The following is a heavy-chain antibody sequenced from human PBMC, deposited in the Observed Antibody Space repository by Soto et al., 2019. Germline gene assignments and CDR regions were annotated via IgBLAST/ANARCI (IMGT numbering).Heavy chain of an antibody. J-gene: IGHJ4*02. CDR2: IIPIFGTA. V-gene: IGHV1-69*12. CDR1: GGTFNSYA. CDR3: ASHYDSGGYYDRGLDD. Sequence: QVQLVQSGAEVKKPGSSVKVSCKASGGTFNSYAISWVRQAPGQGLEWMGGIIPIFGTADYAQKFQGRVTMTAVESTSTAYMELSSLRSEDTAVYYCASHYDSGGYYDRGLDDWGQGTLVTVSS. D-gene: IGHD3-22*01.